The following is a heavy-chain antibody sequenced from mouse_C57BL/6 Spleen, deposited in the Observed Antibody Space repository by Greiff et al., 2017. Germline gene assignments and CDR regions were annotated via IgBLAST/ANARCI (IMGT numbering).Heavy chain of an antibody. Sequence: QVQLKQSGAELVRPGASVKLSCKASGYTFTDYYINWVKQRPGQGLEWIARIYPGSGNTYYNEKFKGKATLTAEKSSSTAYMQLSSLTSEDSAVYFCARSSLLRLDYWGQGTSVTVSS. CDR3: ARSSLLRLDY. V-gene: IGHV1-76*01. D-gene: IGHD1-1*01. J-gene: IGHJ4*01. CDR1: GYTFTDYY. CDR2: IYPGSGNT.